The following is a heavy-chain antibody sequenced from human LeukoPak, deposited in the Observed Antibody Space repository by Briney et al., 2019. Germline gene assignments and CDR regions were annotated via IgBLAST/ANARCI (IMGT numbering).Heavy chain of an antibody. J-gene: IGHJ4*02. D-gene: IGHD2-15*01. CDR3: TTRYCSGGRCDY. V-gene: IGHV3-15*01. CDR1: GFTFSTSW. Sequence: PGGSLRLSCVASGFTFSTSWMHWVRQEPGKGLVWVGRIKSKTDGGTTDYAAPVKGRFTISRDDSKTTLYLQMNSLKTEDTAVYYCTTRYCSGGRCDYWGQGTLVTVSS. CDR2: IKSKTDGGTT.